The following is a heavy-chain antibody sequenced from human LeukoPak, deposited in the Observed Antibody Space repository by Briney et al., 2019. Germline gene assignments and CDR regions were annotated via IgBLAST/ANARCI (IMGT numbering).Heavy chain of an antibody. CDR1: GGSISSSSYY. J-gene: IGHJ4*02. CDR3: ARETADLGRSLDY. D-gene: IGHD1-1*01. Sequence: SETLSLTCTVSGGSISSSSYYWGWIRQPPGKGLEWIGYIYYSGSTNYNPSLKSRVTMSVDTSKNQFSLNLSSATAADTAVYYCARETADLGRSLDYWGQGTLVTVSS. V-gene: IGHV4-61*05. CDR2: IYYSGST.